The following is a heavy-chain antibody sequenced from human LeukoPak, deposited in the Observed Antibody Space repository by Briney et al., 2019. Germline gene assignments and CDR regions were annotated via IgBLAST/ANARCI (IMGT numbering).Heavy chain of an antibody. CDR1: GASISRYY. CDR3: AKGRASHEY. D-gene: IGHD3-16*01. J-gene: IGHJ4*02. Sequence: SETLSLTCTVSGASISRYYWSWIRQPPGKGLEWIGSIYYSGTTNYNPSLKSRVTISIDTSKNQFSLELTSVTAADTAVFYCAKGRASHEYWGQGILVTVSS. V-gene: IGHV4-59*01. CDR2: IYYSGTT.